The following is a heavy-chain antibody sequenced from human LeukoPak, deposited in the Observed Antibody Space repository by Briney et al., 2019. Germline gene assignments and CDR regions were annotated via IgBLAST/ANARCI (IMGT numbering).Heavy chain of an antibody. CDR2: ISTSSSYI. CDR1: GFTFSSYS. J-gene: IGHJ3*02. D-gene: IGHD6-19*01. Sequence: GGSLRLSCAASGFTFSSYSMNWVRQAPGKGLEWVSSISTSSSYIYYADSVKGRFTISRDNAKKSLYLQMNSLRADDTAVYFCARGASVVAGNDNAFDIWGQGTMVTVSS. V-gene: IGHV3-21*01. CDR3: ARGASVVAGNDNAFDI.